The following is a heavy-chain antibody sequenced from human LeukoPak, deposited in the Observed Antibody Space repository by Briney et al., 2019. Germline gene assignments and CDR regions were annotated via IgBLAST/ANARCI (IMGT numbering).Heavy chain of an antibody. CDR2: INHSGST. J-gene: IGHJ4*02. CDR1: GGSFSGYY. CDR3: ARPRLPEQRGYLEFDY. V-gene: IGHV4-34*01. D-gene: IGHD5-18*01. Sequence: TSETLSLTCAVYGGSFSGYYWSWIRQPPGKGLEWIGEINHSGSTNYNPSLKSRVTISVDTSKNQFSLKLSSVTAADTAVYYCARPRLPEQRGYLEFDYWGQGTLVTVSS.